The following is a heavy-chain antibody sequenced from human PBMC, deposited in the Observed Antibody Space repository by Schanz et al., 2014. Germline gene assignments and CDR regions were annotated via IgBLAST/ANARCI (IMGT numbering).Heavy chain of an antibody. J-gene: IGHJ4*02. CDR1: GFTFSTYA. D-gene: IGHD3-16*02. Sequence: EVQLVESGGGLVQPGGSLRLSCATSGFTFSTYAMSWVRQAPGKGLEWVSGISGSGVITYYEYSVKGRFTISRDNSKNTLYLQMNSLRAEDTAIYYCAKYRYSVFDFDYWGQGTLVTVSS. CDR3: AKYRYSVFDFDY. V-gene: IGHV3-23*04. CDR2: ISGSGVIT.